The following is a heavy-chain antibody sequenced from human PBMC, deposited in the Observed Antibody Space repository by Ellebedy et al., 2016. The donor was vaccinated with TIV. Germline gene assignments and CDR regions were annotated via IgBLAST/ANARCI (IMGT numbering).Heavy chain of an antibody. D-gene: IGHD3-3*01. J-gene: IGHJ4*02. CDR3: ASDWSGH. CDR2: ISANNGDT. CDR1: GYTFTSYG. Sequence: AASVKVSCKTSGYTFTSYGISWVRQAPGQGLEWMGWISANNGDTNYAQKFQGRVTMTTDTSTTTVYMELRSLRSDDTAVYYCASDWSGHWGQGTLVTVSS. V-gene: IGHV1-18*04.